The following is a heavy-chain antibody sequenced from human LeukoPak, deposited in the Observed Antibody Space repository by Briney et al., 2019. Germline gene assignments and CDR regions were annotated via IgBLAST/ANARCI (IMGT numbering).Heavy chain of an antibody. J-gene: IGHJ4*02. Sequence: PGRSLRLSCAASGFTFSGYGMHWVRQTPGKGLEWVAVISYDGSNKYYADSVKGRFTISRDNSKNTMYLQMNSLRAEDTAMYYCAKGGSGLTYYFDQWGQGTLVTVSS. CDR1: GFTFSGYG. V-gene: IGHV3-30*18. CDR2: ISYDGSNK. CDR3: AKGGSGLTYYFDQ. D-gene: IGHD5-12*01.